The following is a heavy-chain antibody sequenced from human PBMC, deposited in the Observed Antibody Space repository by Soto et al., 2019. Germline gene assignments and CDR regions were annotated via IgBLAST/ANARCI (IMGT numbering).Heavy chain of an antibody. V-gene: IGHV3-30*18. J-gene: IGHJ6*02. CDR3: AKDLLVVVPAAILGYYYYGMDV. Sequence: QVQLVESGGGVVQPGRSLRLSCAASGFTFSSYGMHWVRQAPGKGLEWVAVISYDGSNKYYADSVKGRFTISRDNSKNTLYLQMNSLRAEETAVYYCAKDLLVVVPAAILGYYYYGMDVWGQGTTVTVSS. CDR1: GFTFSSYG. D-gene: IGHD2-2*01. CDR2: ISYDGSNK.